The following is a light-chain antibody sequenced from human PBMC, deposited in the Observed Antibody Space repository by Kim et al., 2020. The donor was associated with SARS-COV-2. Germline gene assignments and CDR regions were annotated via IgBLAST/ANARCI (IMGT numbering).Light chain of an antibody. CDR3: QQYNNWPPWT. J-gene: IGKJ1*01. CDR2: GAS. V-gene: IGKV3-15*01. Sequence: EIVMTQSPAILFVSPGERATLSCRASQSVGSNLAWYQQKPGQAPRLLISGASTRATGIPARFSGSGSGTEFTLTISSLQSEDFAVYYCQQYNNWPPWTFGQGTKVDIK. CDR1: QSVGSN.